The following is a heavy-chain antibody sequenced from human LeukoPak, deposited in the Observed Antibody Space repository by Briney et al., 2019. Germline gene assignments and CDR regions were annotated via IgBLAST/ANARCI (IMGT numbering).Heavy chain of an antibody. CDR2: IYYTGST. J-gene: IGHJ5*02. D-gene: IGHD1-26*01. CDR3: ARGGNYWPQWWFDP. CDR1: GGSISTYY. Sequence: PSETMSLTCTVSGGSISTYYWSWIRQPPGKGLEWIGYIYYTGSTSYNPSLKSRVTMSLDASKNQFSLELNSVTPADTAVYYCARGGNYWPQWWFDPWGRGTLVSVSS. V-gene: IGHV4-59*01.